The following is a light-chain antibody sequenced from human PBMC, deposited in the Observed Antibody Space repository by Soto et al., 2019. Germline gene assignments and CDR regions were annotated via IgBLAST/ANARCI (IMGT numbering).Light chain of an antibody. J-gene: IGLJ3*02. CDR3: QSYDSSLRGV. V-gene: IGLV1-40*01. CDR1: SSNIGAGYD. Sequence: HSVLTQPPSVSGAPGQRVTISCTGSSSNIGAGYDVHWYQQLPGTAPKLLIYGNSNRPSGVPDRFSGSKSGTSASLAITGLQAEDEADYYCQSYDSSLRGVFGGGTKPPS. CDR2: GNS.